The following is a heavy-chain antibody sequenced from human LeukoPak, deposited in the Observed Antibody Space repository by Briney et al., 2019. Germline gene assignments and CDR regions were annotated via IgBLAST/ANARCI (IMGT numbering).Heavy chain of an antibody. D-gene: IGHD1-1*01. CDR1: GFSITSGDY. Sequence: PSETLSLTCDVSGFSITSGDYWGWIRQSPGRGLEWIGSISHSGDTYYIPSLRSRVTMPLDTSRNQFSLDLRSVSAADTAVYFCARVGPLAVGTGKRVYSFDYWGQGTPVTVSS. J-gene: IGHJ4*02. CDR3: ARVGPLAVGTGKRVYSFDY. V-gene: IGHV4-38-2*01. CDR2: ISHSGDT.